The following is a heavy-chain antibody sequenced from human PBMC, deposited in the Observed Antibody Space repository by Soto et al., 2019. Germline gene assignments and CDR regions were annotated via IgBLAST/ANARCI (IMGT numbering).Heavy chain of an antibody. CDR3: ARDSSSWFFNWFDP. CDR2: TYYRSKWYN. J-gene: IGHJ5*02. CDR1: GDSVSSNSAA. D-gene: IGHD6-13*01. Sequence: SQTLSLPCAISGDSVSSNSAACNVIRQSPSRGLEWLGRTYYRSKWYNDYAVSVKSRITINPDTSKNQFSLQLNSVTPEDTAVYYCARDSSSWFFNWFDPWGQGTLVTVSS. V-gene: IGHV6-1*01.